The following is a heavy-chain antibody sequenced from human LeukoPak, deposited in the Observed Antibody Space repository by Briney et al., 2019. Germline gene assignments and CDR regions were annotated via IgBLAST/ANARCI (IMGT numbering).Heavy chain of an antibody. J-gene: IGHJ4*02. V-gene: IGHV3-23*01. CDR3: ARKAQYNGHYPLDY. CDR1: GFTFTSYS. Sequence: GSLRLTCAASGFTFTSYSMSWVRQAPGKGLEWVSGTSDRGDYTYYADSVKGRFTISRDSSKNTLFLQMNSLRAEDTALYFCARKAQYNGHYPLDYWGQGTLVTVSS. CDR2: TSDRGDYT. D-gene: IGHD1-7*01.